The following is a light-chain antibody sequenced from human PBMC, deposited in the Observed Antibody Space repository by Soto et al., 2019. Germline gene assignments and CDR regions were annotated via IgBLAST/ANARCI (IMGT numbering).Light chain of an antibody. Sequence: DIQMTQSPSILSASVGDSVTITCGASQTIDSWVAWYQQKPGKAPKLLIYDVSSLESGVPSRFSGSGSGTEFTLTISSLQPEDFATYYCQQANSFPWTFGQGTKVDI. J-gene: IGKJ1*01. CDR1: QTIDSW. CDR3: QQANSFPWT. CDR2: DVS. V-gene: IGKV1-5*01.